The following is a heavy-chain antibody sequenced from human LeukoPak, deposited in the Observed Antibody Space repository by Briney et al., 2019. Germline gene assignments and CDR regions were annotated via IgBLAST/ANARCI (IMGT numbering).Heavy chain of an antibody. CDR3: ARGESDP. Sequence: GGSLRLSCAASGFPFSGDWMTWVRQAPGKGLQWVASIKGDGRGKYYVDSVKGRFTVSRDNAKKSLYLQMDSLRVEDMGMYYCARGESDPWGQRTLVTVSS. CDR1: GFPFSGDW. J-gene: IGHJ5*02. D-gene: IGHD3-10*01. CDR2: IKGDGRGK. V-gene: IGHV3-7*03.